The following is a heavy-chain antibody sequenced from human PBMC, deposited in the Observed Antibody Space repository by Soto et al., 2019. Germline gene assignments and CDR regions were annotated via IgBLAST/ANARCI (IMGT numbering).Heavy chain of an antibody. CDR1: GGSFSGYY. V-gene: IGHV4-34*01. J-gene: IGHJ1*01. CDR2: INHSGST. CDR3: ARYGSGWYSRYFQH. D-gene: IGHD6-19*01. Sequence: SETLSLTCAVYGGSFSGYYWSWIRQPPGKGLEWIGEINHSGSTNYNPSLKSRVTISVDTSKNQFSLKLGSVTAADTAVYYCARYGSGWYSRYFQHWGQGTLVTVSS.